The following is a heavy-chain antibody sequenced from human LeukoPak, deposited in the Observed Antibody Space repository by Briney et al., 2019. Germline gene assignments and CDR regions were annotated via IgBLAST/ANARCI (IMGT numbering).Heavy chain of an antibody. D-gene: IGHD2-2*01. CDR3: AGYCSSTSCPPDGY. J-gene: IGHJ4*02. V-gene: IGHV3-74*01. CDR2: INTDGSST. CDR1: GFTFSSYW. Sequence: GGSLRLSCAASGFTFSSYWMHWVRQAPGKGLVWVSRINTDGSSTSYADSVKGRFTISRDNAKNTLYLQMNSLRAEDTAVYYCAGYCSSTSCPPDGYWGQGTLVTVSS.